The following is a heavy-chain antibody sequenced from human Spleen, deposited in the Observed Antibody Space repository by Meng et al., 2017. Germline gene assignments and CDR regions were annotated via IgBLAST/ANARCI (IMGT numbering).Heavy chain of an antibody. V-gene: IGHV3-7*01. CDR1: GFTFSCYW. Sequence: GESLKISCAASGFTFSCYWMSWVRQAPGKGLEWVANIKQDGSEKYYVDSVKGRFTISRDNAKNSLYLQMNSLRAEDTAVYYCARGPTIFGVVGGFDYWGQGTLVTVSS. CDR3: ARGPTIFGVVGGFDY. D-gene: IGHD3-3*01. CDR2: IKQDGSEK. J-gene: IGHJ4*02.